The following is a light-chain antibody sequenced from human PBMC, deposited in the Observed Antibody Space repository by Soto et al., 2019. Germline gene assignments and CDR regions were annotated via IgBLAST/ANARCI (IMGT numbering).Light chain of an antibody. V-gene: IGKV3-20*01. CDR3: QQYGGSPRVT. Sequence: EIVLTQSPGTLCLSPGERATLSCRASQSVSSNYLAWYQQKPGQAPRLLIYSASSRATGIPDRFSGSGSGTDFTLIISRLEPEDFAAYYLQQYGGSPRVTFGGGTKVEIK. CDR2: SAS. CDR1: QSVSSNY. J-gene: IGKJ4*01.